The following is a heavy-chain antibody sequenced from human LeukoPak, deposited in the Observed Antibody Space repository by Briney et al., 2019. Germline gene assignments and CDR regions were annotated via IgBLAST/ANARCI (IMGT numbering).Heavy chain of an antibody. D-gene: IGHD1-26*01. V-gene: IGHV1-18*01. Sequence: ASVKVSCKASGYTFISYGISWVRQAPGQGLEWMGWISAYNGNTNYAQKLQGRVTMTTDTSTSTAYMELRSLRSDDTAVYYCARPSFHGSYAKSFDYWGQGTLVTVSS. CDR1: GYTFISYG. CDR3: ARPSFHGSYAKSFDY. J-gene: IGHJ4*02. CDR2: ISAYNGNT.